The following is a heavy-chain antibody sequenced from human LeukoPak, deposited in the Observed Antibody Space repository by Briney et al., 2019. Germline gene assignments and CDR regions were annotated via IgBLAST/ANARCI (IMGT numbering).Heavy chain of an antibody. CDR1: GVPISTCY. CDR3: ATTWYYDSRGYLFED. D-gene: IGHD3-22*01. Sequence: EPSETLSLTCSVSGVPISTCYWSWIRQSPGKGLEWIAYVYYNGDIMYNPSLKSRVTISLDTSKNQVSLSVTSVTAADTAVYFCATTWYYDSRGYLFEDWGHGTLVTVSS. J-gene: IGHJ4*01. CDR2: VYYNGDI. V-gene: IGHV4-59*01.